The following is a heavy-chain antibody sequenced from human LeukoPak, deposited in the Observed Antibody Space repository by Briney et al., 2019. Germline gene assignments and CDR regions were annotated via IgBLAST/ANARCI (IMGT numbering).Heavy chain of an antibody. Sequence: PGGSLRLSCAASGFTFSSYEMNWVRQAPGKGLEWVSYISSSGSTIYYADSVKGRFTISRDNAKNSLYLQMNSLRAEDTAVYYCARVITSRFFDYWGQGTLVTVSS. J-gene: IGHJ4*02. CDR1: GFTFSSYE. CDR3: ARVITSRFFDY. CDR2: ISSSGSTI. V-gene: IGHV3-48*03. D-gene: IGHD3-10*01.